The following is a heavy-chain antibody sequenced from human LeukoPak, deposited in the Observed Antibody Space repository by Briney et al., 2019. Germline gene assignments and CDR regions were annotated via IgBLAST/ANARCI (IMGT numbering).Heavy chain of an antibody. V-gene: IGHV4-38-2*02. Sequence: SETLSLTCTVSGYSISSGYYWGWIRQPPGKGLEWIGSIYHSGSTYYNPSLKSRVTISVDTSKNQFSLKLNSVTAADTAVYYCARDLGIAAAGDNNWFDPWGQGTLVTVSS. D-gene: IGHD6-13*01. CDR2: IYHSGST. J-gene: IGHJ5*02. CDR3: ARDLGIAAAGDNNWFDP. CDR1: GYSISSGYY.